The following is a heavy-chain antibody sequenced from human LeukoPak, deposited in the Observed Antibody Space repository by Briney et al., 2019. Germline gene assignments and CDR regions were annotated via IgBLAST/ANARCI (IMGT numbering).Heavy chain of an antibody. CDR1: GDSISSYNHY. CDR2: ICYGGST. Sequence: SSETLSLTCTVSGDSISSYNHYWGWIRQPPGKGLEWLESICYGGSTHDNPSRKSRVTISVATSKNQFSLRVTSATAADTAVYYCARMMYGNGWNRYYFDYWGQGTLVTVSS. V-gene: IGHV4-39*01. J-gene: IGHJ4*02. CDR3: ARMMYGNGWNRYYFDY. D-gene: IGHD2-8*01.